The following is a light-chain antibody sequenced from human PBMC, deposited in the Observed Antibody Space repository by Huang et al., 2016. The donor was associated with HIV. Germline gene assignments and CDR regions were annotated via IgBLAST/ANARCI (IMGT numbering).Light chain of an antibody. CDR2: GAS. CDR1: QSVTSN. CDR3: QRYDNWPKFT. Sequence: EIVMTQSPATLSVSPGERATLSCRASQSVTSNLAWYQQKPGQAPRLLLYGASTRATVIPARFRGSGSGTEFTLTISSLQSEDFAVYYCQRYDNWPKFTFGPGTKVDIK. J-gene: IGKJ3*01. V-gene: IGKV3-15*01.